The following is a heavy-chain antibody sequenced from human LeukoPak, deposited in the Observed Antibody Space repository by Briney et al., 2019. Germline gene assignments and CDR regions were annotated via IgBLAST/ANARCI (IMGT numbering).Heavy chain of an antibody. V-gene: IGHV4-34*01. Sequence: PSETLSLTCAVYGGSFSAYYWSWIRQPPGKGLEWIGEINHSGSTNYNPSLKSRVTISVDTSKNQFSLKLSSVTAADTAVYYCARGRGAVAGFFGYWGQGTLVTVSS. CDR1: GGSFSAYY. CDR2: INHSGST. J-gene: IGHJ4*02. D-gene: IGHD6-19*01. CDR3: ARGRGAVAGFFGY.